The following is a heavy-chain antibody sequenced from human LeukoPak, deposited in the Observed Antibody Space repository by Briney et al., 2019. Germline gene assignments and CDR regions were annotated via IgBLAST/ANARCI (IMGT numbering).Heavy chain of an antibody. V-gene: IGHV4-34*01. Sequence: SETLSLTCAVYGGSFSGYYWSWIRQPPGKGLEWIGEINHSGSTNYNPSLKGRVTISVDTSKNQFSLKLSSVTAADTAVYYCARVGSPYSSSWYWFDRWGQGTLVTVSS. CDR3: ARVGSPYSSSWYWFDR. J-gene: IGHJ5*02. CDR1: GGSFSGYY. D-gene: IGHD6-13*01. CDR2: INHSGST.